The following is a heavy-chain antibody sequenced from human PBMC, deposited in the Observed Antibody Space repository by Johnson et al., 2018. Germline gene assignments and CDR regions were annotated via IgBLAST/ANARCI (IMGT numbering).Heavy chain of an antibody. V-gene: IGHV3-30*01. J-gene: IGHJ3*01. D-gene: IGHD5-24*01. CDR2: ISYDGSIK. CDR3: ARGVEMATHGGDVFDL. CDR1: GFTFRDYA. Sequence: QVQLVESGGGVVQPGRSLRLSCSASGFTFRDYAFHWVRQAPGKGLEWVAIISYDGSIKSNADSVEGRFTISRDNAKNTPFLQMNSLRREDTAVSYCARGVEMATHGGDVFDLWGQGTMVTVSS.